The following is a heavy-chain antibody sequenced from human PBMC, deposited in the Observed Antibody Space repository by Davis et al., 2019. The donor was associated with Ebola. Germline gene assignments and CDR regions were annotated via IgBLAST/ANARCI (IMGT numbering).Heavy chain of an antibody. J-gene: IGHJ4*02. CDR1: GGSVSSGTNY. CDR3: ARVLGNGDLLLDY. V-gene: IGHV4-61*01. Sequence: ESLKISCTVSGGSVSSGTNYWSWIRQPPGKGLEWIGYIYHSGSPIYNPSLKSRVTISVDTSKNLFSLKLTSVTAADTALYYCARVLGNGDLLLDYWGQGTLVTVSS. CDR2: IYHSGSP. D-gene: IGHD4-17*01.